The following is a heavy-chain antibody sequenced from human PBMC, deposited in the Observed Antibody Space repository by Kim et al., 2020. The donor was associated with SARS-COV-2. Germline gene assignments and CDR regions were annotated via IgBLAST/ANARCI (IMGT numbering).Heavy chain of an antibody. CDR2: IYYSGST. J-gene: IGHJ3*02. V-gene: IGHV4-39*01. Sequence: SETLSLTCTVSGGSISSSDYYWGWIRQPPGQGLEWIGNIYYSGSTYYNPSLKSRVTISVDTSKNQFSLKLSSVTAADTALYYCARTYSSSSHSLPTFHIWGQGTMVTFS. D-gene: IGHD6-13*01. CDR1: GGSISSSDYY. CDR3: ARTYSSSSHSLPTFHI.